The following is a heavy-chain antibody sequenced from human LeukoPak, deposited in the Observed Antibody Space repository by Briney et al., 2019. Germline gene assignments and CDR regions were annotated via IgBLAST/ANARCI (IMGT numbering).Heavy chain of an antibody. CDR3: ARGLTMVRGVINPEDY. Sequence: GASVKVSCKASGYTFTSYYMHWVRQAPGQGLEWMGIINPSGGSTSYAQKFQGRVTMTRDTSTSTVYMELSSLRSEDTAVDYCARGLTMVRGVINPEDYWGQGTLVTVSS. V-gene: IGHV1-46*01. D-gene: IGHD3-10*01. CDR1: GYTFTSYY. CDR2: INPSGGST. J-gene: IGHJ4*02.